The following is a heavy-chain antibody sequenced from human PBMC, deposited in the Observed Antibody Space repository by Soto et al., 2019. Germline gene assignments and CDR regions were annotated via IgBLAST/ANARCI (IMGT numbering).Heavy chain of an antibody. D-gene: IGHD3-22*01. CDR3: ARGFIVDYYDSSGYYQFFDY. J-gene: IGHJ4*02. CDR1: GYTFTSYG. Sequence: ASFQVSCKASGYTFTSYGISWVRQAPGQGLGWMGWISAYNGNTNYAQKLQGRVTMTTDTSTSTAYMELRSLRSDDTAVYYCARGFIVDYYDSSGYYQFFDYWGQGTLVTVSS. CDR2: ISAYNGNT. V-gene: IGHV1-18*01.